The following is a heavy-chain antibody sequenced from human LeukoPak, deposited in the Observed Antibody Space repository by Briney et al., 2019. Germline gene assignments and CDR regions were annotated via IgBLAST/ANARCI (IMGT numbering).Heavy chain of an antibody. D-gene: IGHD6-13*01. CDR3: ATPSGISGTGFGY. CDR2: ISRSSETK. J-gene: IGHJ4*02. CDR1: GVRFNTYS. Sequence: GGSLRLSCAASGVRFNTYSMNWVRQAPGKGLEWVSYISRSSETKYYADSVKGRFTISRDNAGNSLYLQMSSLRAEDTAVYYCATPSGISGTGFGYWGQGTLVTVSS. V-gene: IGHV3-48*01.